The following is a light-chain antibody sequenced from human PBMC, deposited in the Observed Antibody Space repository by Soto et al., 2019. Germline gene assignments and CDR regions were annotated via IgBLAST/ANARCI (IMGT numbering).Light chain of an antibody. Sequence: QSALTQPASVSGSPGQSITISCTGTITDIGGFNYVSWYQQHPGKAPKLIIYEVTNRPSGVSPRFAGSKSASTASLTISGLQAEDEADCYCLSYRSGNTHWVFGGGTKLTVL. CDR3: LSYRSGNTHWV. J-gene: IGLJ3*02. CDR2: EVT. CDR1: ITDIGGFNY. V-gene: IGLV2-14*01.